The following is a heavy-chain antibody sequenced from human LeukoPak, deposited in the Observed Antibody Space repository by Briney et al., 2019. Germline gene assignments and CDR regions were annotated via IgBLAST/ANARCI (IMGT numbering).Heavy chain of an antibody. V-gene: IGHV3-23*01. D-gene: IGHD6-19*01. CDR3: AKPAISSRGWYYDY. CDR1: GFTFSNYA. CDR2: INDSGGST. Sequence: GGSLRLSCAASGFTFSNYAMSWVRQAPGKGLEGVSAINDSGGSTYYADSVKGRFTISRDNSKNTLYLQMNSLRAEDTAVYYCAKPAISSRGWYYDYWGQGTLVTVSS. J-gene: IGHJ4*02.